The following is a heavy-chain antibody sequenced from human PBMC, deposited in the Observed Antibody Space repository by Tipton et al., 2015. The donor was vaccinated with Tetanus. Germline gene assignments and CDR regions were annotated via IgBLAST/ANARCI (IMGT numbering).Heavy chain of an antibody. V-gene: IGHV4-59*01. CDR3: ARESCNRDAFDI. Sequence: LRLSCTVSGGSISSYYWSWIRQPPGKGLEWIGYIYYSGSTNYNPSLKSRVTISVDTSKNQFSLKLSSVTAADTAVYYCARESCNRDAFDIWGQATMVTVSS. J-gene: IGHJ3*02. CDR1: GGSISSYY. D-gene: IGHD2/OR15-2a*01. CDR2: IYYSGST.